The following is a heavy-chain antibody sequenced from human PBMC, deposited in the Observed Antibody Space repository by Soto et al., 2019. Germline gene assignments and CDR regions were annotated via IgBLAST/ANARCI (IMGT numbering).Heavy chain of an antibody. CDR1: GYAFSSYA. CDR2: INIGSGNT. V-gene: IGHV1-3*05. Sequence: QVQLLQSGAEEKKPGASVKVSCKASGYAFSSYAMHWVRQAPGQRLEWMGSINIGSGNTKYSQNFQDRITISRDTSANTVYMELSSLRSEDTAVYYCARDGGDCGYRLIYYYYIGMDVWGQGTTVSVSS. J-gene: IGHJ6*02. D-gene: IGHD2-21*02. CDR3: ARDGGDCGYRLIYYYYIGMDV.